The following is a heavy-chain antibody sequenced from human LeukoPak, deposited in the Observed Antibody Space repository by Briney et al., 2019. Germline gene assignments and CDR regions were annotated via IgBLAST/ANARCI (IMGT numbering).Heavy chain of an antibody. CDR2: ISVYNGNT. J-gene: IGHJ4*02. CDR3: ARDGTWGRYYYDSSGYDYYFDY. V-gene: IGHV1-18*01. Sequence: ASVKVSCKASGYTFTSYGISWVRQAPGQGLEWMGWISVYNGNTNYAQKFQGGVTMTTDTSTSTAYMELRSLRSDDTAVYYCARDGTWGRYYYDSSGYDYYFDYWGQGTLVIVSS. CDR1: GYTFTSYG. D-gene: IGHD3-22*01.